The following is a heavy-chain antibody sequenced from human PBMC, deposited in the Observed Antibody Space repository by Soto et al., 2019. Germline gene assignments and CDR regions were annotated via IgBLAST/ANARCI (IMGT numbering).Heavy chain of an antibody. J-gene: IGHJ4*02. CDR1: GGSISSGDYY. CDR2: IYYSGST. D-gene: IGHD2-15*01. V-gene: IGHV4-30-4*01. Sequence: SETLSLTCTVSGGSISSGDYYWSWIRQPPGKGLEWIGYIYYSGSTYYNPSLKSRVTISVDTSKNQFSLKLSSVAAADTAVYYCARYCSGGSCYPFDYWGQGTLVTVSS. CDR3: ARYCSGGSCYPFDY.